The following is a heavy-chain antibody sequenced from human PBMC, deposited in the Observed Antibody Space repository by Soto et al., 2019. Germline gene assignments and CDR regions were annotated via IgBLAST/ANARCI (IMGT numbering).Heavy chain of an antibody. CDR1: GFTFDTYT. J-gene: IGHJ4*02. Sequence: EVQLVESGGGLVKPGGSLRISCATSGFTFDTYTMNWVRQAPGRGLEWVSSISGSSSYIYYADSVKGRFTISRDNAKNSLYLQMNSLRAEDTAVYYCAKAATFLFEYYFDYWGQGTLVTVSS. CDR3: AKAATFLFEYYFDY. V-gene: IGHV3-21*01. D-gene: IGHD3-16*01. CDR2: ISGSSSYI.